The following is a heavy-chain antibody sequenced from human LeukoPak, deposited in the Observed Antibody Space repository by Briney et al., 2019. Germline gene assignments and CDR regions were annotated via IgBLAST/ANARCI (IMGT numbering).Heavy chain of an antibody. J-gene: IGHJ4*02. CDR3: ARDPATTYYYDP. Sequence: GASVKVSCKASGYTFTRYYIHWVRQAPGQGLEWMGWINPNNGGTNYAQKFQGRVTMTRDTSISTAYMELSRRTSDDTAIYYCARDPATTYYYDPWGQGTLVTASS. CDR1: GYTFTRYY. V-gene: IGHV1-2*02. CDR2: INPNNGGT. D-gene: IGHD3-22*01.